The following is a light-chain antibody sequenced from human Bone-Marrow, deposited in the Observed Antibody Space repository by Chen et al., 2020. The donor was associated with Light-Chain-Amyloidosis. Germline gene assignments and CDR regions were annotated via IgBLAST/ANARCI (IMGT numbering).Light chain of an antibody. V-gene: IGKV1-5*03. CDR2: KGS. Sequence: DIRMTQSPSTLSASVGDRVTITCRASQNIGDWLAWFQQKPGKAPKLLISKGSNLESGVPSRFTGSGSGTEFTLTINSLQPDDFATYVCQQYRSFTFTFGQGTKL. CDR3: QQYRSFTFT. J-gene: IGKJ2*01. CDR1: QNIGDW.